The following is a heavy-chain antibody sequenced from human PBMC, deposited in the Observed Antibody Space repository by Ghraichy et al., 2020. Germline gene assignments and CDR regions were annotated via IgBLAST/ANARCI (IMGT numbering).Heavy chain of an antibody. V-gene: IGHV4-4*07. CDR3: AREMGTVTDDAFDI. J-gene: IGHJ3*02. D-gene: IGHD4-17*01. CDR2: IFSSGST. CDR1: GDSINRYF. Sequence: SETLSLTCTVSGDSINRYFWAWVRQPAGKGLEWIGRIFSSGSTNYNPSLKSRINISVDMSKNEFSLKMTSVTAADTGVYYCAREMGTVTDDAFDIWGHGTLVTVSS.